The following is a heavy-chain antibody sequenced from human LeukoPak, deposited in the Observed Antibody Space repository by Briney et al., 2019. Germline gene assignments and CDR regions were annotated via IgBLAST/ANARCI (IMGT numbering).Heavy chain of an antibody. CDR1: GFTFRSYA. Sequence: GGSLRLSCAASGFTFRSYAMSWVRQAPGKGLEWVSAISGSGGSTYYADSVKGRFTISRDNSRNTLNLQMNSLRAEDTAVYYCAKSQIVGTTRALDIWGQGTMVTVSS. J-gene: IGHJ3*02. D-gene: IGHD1-26*01. CDR3: AKSQIVGTTRALDI. V-gene: IGHV3-23*01. CDR2: ISGSGGST.